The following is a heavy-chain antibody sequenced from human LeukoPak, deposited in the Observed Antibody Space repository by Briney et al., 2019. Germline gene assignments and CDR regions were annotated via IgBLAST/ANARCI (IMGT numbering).Heavy chain of an antibody. CDR2: ISSGSTTI. CDR3: AKEGRRGYDSSGYYGDY. D-gene: IGHD3-22*01. Sequence: GGSLRLSCAASGFTFSSHSIHWVRQAPGKGLEWVSYISSGSTTIYYADSVKGRFTISRDNAKNSLYLQMNGLRAEDTAVYYCAKEGRRGYDSSGYYGDYWGQGTLVTVSS. CDR1: GFTFSSHS. J-gene: IGHJ4*02. V-gene: IGHV3-48*01.